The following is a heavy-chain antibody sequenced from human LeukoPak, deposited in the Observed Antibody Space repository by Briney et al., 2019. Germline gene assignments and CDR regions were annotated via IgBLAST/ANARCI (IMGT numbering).Heavy chain of an antibody. Sequence: GGSLRLSCAASGFTFSSYWMSWVRQAPGKGLEWVANIKQDGSEKYYVDPVKGRFTISRDNAKNSLYLQMNSLRAEDTAVDYCARDSDTGAFDIWGQGTMVTVSS. J-gene: IGHJ3*02. CDR3: ARDSDTGAFDI. CDR1: GFTFSSYW. V-gene: IGHV3-7*05. D-gene: IGHD5-18*01. CDR2: IKQDGSEK.